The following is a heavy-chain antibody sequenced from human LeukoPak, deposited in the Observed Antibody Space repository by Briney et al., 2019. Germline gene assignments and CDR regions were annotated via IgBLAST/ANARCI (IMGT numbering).Heavy chain of an antibody. Sequence: PGGSLRLSCAASGFTFSSYWMHWVRQAPGKGLVWVSLINSGGSTTTYADSVKGRFTISRDNAKNTLYLQVNSLRAEDTAMYYCTRGGDSGPGMDYWGQGTLVTVSS. CDR3: TRGGDSGPGMDY. D-gene: IGHD5-12*01. CDR1: GFTFSSYW. V-gene: IGHV3-74*01. CDR2: INSGGSTT. J-gene: IGHJ4*02.